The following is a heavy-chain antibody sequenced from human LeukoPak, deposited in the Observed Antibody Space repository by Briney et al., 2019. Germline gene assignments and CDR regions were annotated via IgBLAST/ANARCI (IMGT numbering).Heavy chain of an antibody. J-gene: IGHJ6*04. Sequence: SGPTLVNPTQTLTLTCTSSGFSLSTSGVGVGWIRQPPGKALEWLALIYWDDDKRYSPSLKSKLTITKDTSKNQVVLTMTNMDPVDTATYYCARDYYGSGSYSPREYYYGMDVWGKGTTVTVSS. CDR2: IYWDDDK. CDR1: GFSLSTSGVG. D-gene: IGHD3-10*01. V-gene: IGHV2-5*02. CDR3: ARDYYGSGSYSPREYYYGMDV.